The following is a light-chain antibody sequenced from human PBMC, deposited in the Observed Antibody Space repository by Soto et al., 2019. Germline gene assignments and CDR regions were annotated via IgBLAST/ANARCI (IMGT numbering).Light chain of an antibody. V-gene: IGKV1-5*03. J-gene: IGKJ1*01. CDR3: QQYNSYSEA. CDR1: QAISSW. Sequence: DIQMTQSPSTLSGSVGDRVTITCRASQAISSWLAWYQQKPGKAPKLLIYKASTLKSGVPSRFSSGGSGTEFTLTISSLQPDDVATNYYQQYNSYSEAFGQGTKVELK. CDR2: KAS.